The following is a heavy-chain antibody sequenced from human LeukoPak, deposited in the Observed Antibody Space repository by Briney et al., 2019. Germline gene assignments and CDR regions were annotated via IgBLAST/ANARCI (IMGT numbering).Heavy chain of an antibody. D-gene: IGHD4-11*01. CDR2: IYTSGST. CDR1: GDSISSGSYY. Sequence: PSETLSLTCAVSGDSISSGSYYWNWIRQPAGKGLEWLGRIYTSGSTNYNPSLKSRVTISVDTSKNQFSLKLSSVTAADTAVYYCARAIYSSGPRDWFDPWGQGTLVTVSS. CDR3: ARAIYSSGPRDWFDP. J-gene: IGHJ5*02. V-gene: IGHV4-61*02.